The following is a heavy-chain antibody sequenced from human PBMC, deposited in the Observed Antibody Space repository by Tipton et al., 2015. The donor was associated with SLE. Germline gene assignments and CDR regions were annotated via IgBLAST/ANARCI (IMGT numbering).Heavy chain of an antibody. CDR2: IYHSGTT. CDR3: AREDEYSSSPGSFDF. CDR1: GFSISSYY. J-gene: IGHJ3*01. Sequence: TLSLTCTVSGFSISSYYWGWIRQPPGKGLEWLGTIYHSGTTYYNPSLKSRLTLSIDTSKNQFSLTLTSLIAADTAVYYCAREDEYSSSPGSFDFWGRGTMVTVSS. V-gene: IGHV4-38-2*02. D-gene: IGHD6-6*01.